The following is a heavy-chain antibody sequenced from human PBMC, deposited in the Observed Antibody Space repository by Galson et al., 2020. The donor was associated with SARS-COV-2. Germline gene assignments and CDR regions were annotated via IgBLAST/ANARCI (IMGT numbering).Heavy chain of an antibody. CDR1: GFTFDDYA. CDR3: AKDILPATYYYGMDV. CDR2: ISSDGGST. Sequence: GESLTISCATSGFTFDDYAMPWVRQAQGKGLEWVSLISSDGGSTYYADSVKGRFTISRDNSKNSLYLQMNSLRAEDTALYYCAKDILPATYYYGMDVWGQGTTVTVSS. J-gene: IGHJ6*02. V-gene: IGHV3-43D*03.